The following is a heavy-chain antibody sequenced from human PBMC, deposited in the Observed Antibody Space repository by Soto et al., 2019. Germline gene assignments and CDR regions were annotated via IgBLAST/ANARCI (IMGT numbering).Heavy chain of an antibody. CDR3: AREPLCGGRCYVHSFDP. V-gene: IGHV1-3*04. CDR1: GYTFTSYA. J-gene: IGHJ5*02. Sequence: GASVKVSCKTSGYTFTSYAIHWVRQAPGQGLEWLGWLNIGNGNTQYSPKLHDRVTLTRDTSASTAYMELSSLRSEDTAVYYCAREPLCGGRCYVHSFDPWGQGTLVTVSS. CDR2: LNIGNGNT. D-gene: IGHD2-15*01.